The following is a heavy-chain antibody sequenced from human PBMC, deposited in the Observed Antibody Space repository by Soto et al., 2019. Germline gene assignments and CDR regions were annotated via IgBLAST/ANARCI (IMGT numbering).Heavy chain of an antibody. CDR1: GDSITSSAW. J-gene: IGHJ5*02. CDR3: ARGDNWRLDL. Sequence: QVQLQESGPGLVKPSGTLSLTCAVSGDSITSSAWWSCVRRPPGKGLEWIGDIHLGGTTNYNPSLKSRATISVDKSKNQFSLILTSVTAADTDISYCARGDNWRLDLWGQGTLVTVSS. CDR2: IHLGGTT. D-gene: IGHD1-20*01. V-gene: IGHV4-4*02.